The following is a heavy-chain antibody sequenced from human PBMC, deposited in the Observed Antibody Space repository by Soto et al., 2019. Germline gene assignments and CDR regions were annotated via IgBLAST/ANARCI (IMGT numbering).Heavy chain of an antibody. V-gene: IGHV1-58*01. J-gene: IGHJ6*02. D-gene: IGHD5-12*01. CDR3: AVGYSDYDVAVAGGYYYGMDV. Sequence: ASVKVSCKASGFTFTSSAVQWVRQARGQRLEWIGWIVVGSGNTNYAQKFQERVTITRDMSTSTAYMELSSLRSEDTAVYYCAVGYSDYDVAVAGGYYYGMDVWGQGTTVTVSS. CDR2: IVVGSGNT. CDR1: GFTFTSSA.